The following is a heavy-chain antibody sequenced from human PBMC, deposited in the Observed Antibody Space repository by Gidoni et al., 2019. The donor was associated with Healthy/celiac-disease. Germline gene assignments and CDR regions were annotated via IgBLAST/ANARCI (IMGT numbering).Heavy chain of an antibody. CDR3: AKEGNYDFWSGYYYYYYYGMDV. J-gene: IGHJ6*02. V-gene: IGHV3-30*18. CDR2: ISYDGSNK. D-gene: IGHD3-3*01. Sequence: QVQLVESGGGVVQPGRSLRLSCAASGFTFSSYGMHWVRQAPGKGLEWVAVISYDGSNKYYADSVKGRFTISRDNSKNTLYLQMNSLRAEDTAVYYCAKEGNYDFWSGYYYYYYYGMDVWGQGTTVTVSS. CDR1: GFTFSSYG.